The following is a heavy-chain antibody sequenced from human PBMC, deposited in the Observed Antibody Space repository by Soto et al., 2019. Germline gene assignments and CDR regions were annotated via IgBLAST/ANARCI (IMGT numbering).Heavy chain of an antibody. CDR1: GGSISSSNW. CDR3: VLWGGYYYDSSGYFNYYGMDV. D-gene: IGHD3-22*01. J-gene: IGHJ6*02. CDR2: IYHSGNT. Sequence: PSETLSLTCAVSGGSISSSNWWSWVRQPPGKGLEWIGEIYHSGNTNYNPSLKSRVTISVDKSKNQFSLKLGSVTAADTAVYYCVLWGGYYYDSSGYFNYYGMDVWGQGTTVTVSS. V-gene: IGHV4-4*02.